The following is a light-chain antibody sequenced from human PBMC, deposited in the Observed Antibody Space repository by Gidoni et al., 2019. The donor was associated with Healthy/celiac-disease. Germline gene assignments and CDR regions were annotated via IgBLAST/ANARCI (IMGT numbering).Light chain of an antibody. CDR2: DAS. CDR1: TSISSS. CDR3: QQRSNWPRRS. Sequence: EIVLPPSPATLSLSPGERATLSCRASTSISSSFAWYQQKPGQAPRLLIYDASNRATGIPARFSGSGSGTDFTLTISSLEPEDFAVYYCQQRSNWPRRSFGQGTKLEIK. V-gene: IGKV3-11*01. J-gene: IGKJ2*04.